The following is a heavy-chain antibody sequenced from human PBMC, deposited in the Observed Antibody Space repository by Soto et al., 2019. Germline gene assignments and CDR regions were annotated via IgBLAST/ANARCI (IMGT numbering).Heavy chain of an antibody. Sequence: SETLSLTCAVYGGSFSGYYWSWIRQPPGKGLEWIGEINHSGSTNYNPSLKSRVTISVDTSKNQFSLKLSSVTAADTAVYYCARGRYCSSTSCYPLPYYYYYYMDVWGKGTTVTVSS. V-gene: IGHV4-34*01. CDR2: INHSGST. CDR1: GGSFSGYY. CDR3: ARGRYCSSTSCYPLPYYYYYYMDV. D-gene: IGHD2-2*01. J-gene: IGHJ6*03.